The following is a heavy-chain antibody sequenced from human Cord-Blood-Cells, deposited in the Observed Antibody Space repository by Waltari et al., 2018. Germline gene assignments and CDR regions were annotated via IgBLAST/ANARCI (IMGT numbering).Heavy chain of an antibody. CDR2: ICSGGSK. V-gene: IGHV3-53*01. D-gene: IGHD4-4*01. CDR1: GFTVSSNY. Sequence: EVQLVESGGGLIQPGGSLRLSCAASGFTVSSNYMSWVRQAPGKVVGCVNVICSGGSKYYGESVKRRFTISRDNSKNALDLQMNSLRAEHTAVYYWARDRLHYIWFDPWGQGTLVTVAS. J-gene: IGHJ5*02. CDR3: ARDRLHYIWFDP.